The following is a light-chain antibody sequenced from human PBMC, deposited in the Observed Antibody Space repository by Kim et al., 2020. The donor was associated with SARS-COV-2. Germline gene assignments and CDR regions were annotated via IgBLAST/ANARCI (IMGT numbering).Light chain of an antibody. J-gene: IGKJ5*01. CDR1: QSVSSSY. Sequence: EIVLTQSPGTLSLSPGERATLSCKASQSVSSSYLAWYQQKPGQAPRLLVYGAYSRVTGIPDRFSGSGSGTDFTLTISRLEPEDFAVYYCQQYDSSPITFGQGTRLEIK. V-gene: IGKV3-20*01. CDR3: QQYDSSPIT. CDR2: GAY.